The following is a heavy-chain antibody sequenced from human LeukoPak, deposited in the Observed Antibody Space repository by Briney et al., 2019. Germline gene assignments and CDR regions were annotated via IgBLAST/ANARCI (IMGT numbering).Heavy chain of an antibody. V-gene: IGHV3-30*18. CDR3: AKDFFWSYDILTGQTYYFDY. D-gene: IGHD3-9*01. J-gene: IGHJ4*02. CDR2: ISYDGSNK. CDR1: GFTFSSYG. Sequence: GGSLRLSCAASGFTFSSYGMHWVRQAPGKGLEWVAVISYDGSNKYYADSVKGRFTISRDNSKNTLYLQMNSLRAEDTAVYYCAKDFFWSYDILTGQTYYFDYWGQGTLVTVSS.